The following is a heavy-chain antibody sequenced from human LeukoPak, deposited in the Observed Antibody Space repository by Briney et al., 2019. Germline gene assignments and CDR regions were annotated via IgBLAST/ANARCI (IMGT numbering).Heavy chain of an antibody. CDR3: ARVLYADTRYYYYYYMDV. CDR1: GGSISSYY. D-gene: IGHD2-8*01. V-gene: IGHV4-59*01. Sequence: SETLSLTCTVSGGSISSYYWSWIRQPPGKGLEWIGYIYYSGSTNYNPSLKSRVTISVDTSKNQFSLKLSSVTAADTAVYYCARVLYADTRYYYYYYMDVWGKGTTVTVSS. CDR2: IYYSGST. J-gene: IGHJ6*03.